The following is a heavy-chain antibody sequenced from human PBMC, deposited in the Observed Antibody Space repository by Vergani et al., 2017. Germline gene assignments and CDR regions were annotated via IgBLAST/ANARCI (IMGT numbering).Heavy chain of an antibody. CDR2: IIPIFGTA. D-gene: IGHD2-15*01. J-gene: IGHJ6*02. CDR3: ASLADCSGGSCYYYYYGMDV. Sequence: QVQLVQSGAEVKKPGSSVKVSCKASGGTFSSYAISWVRQAPGQGLEWMGGIIPIFGTATYAQKFPGRVTITADESTSTDYMELSSLRSEDTAVYYCASLADCSGGSCYYYYYGMDVWGQGTTVTVSS. V-gene: IGHV1-69*01. CDR1: GGTFSSYA.